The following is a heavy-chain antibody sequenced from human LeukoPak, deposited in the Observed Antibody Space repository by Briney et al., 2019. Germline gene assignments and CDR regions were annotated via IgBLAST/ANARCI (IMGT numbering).Heavy chain of an antibody. CDR1: GGSFSSYS. J-gene: IGHJ4*02. CDR2: ISSSSSYI. D-gene: IGHD1-26*01. CDR3: ARGNVGARDYYFDY. V-gene: IGHV3-21*01. Sequence: ETLSLTCTVSGGSFSSYSMNWVRQAPGKGLEWVSSISSSSSYIYYADSVKGRFTISRDNAKNSLYLQMNSLRAEDTAVYYCARGNVGARDYYFDYWGQGTLVTVSS.